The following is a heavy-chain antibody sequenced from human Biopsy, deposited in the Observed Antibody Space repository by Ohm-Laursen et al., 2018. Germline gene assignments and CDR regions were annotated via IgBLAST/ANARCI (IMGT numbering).Heavy chain of an antibody. Sequence: SQTLSLTCTVSGGSIISYYWTWIRQTPGQGLEWIGRVYNSGNTNYNPSLKSRLTISKDTSKNQFSLQLSSVTAADTAVYYCARPPRDRLWSGSYKRGLWFDPWGQGTLVTVSS. J-gene: IGHJ5*02. V-gene: IGHV4-4*09. CDR2: VYNSGNT. CDR1: GGSIISYY. D-gene: IGHD3-3*01. CDR3: ARPPRDRLWSGSYKRGLWFDP.